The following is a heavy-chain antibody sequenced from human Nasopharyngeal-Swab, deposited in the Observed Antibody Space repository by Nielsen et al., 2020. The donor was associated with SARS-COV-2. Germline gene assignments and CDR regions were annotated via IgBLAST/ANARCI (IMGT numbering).Heavy chain of an antibody. CDR3: VRGWRSNSFDY. CDR2: IGTSSTPI. CDR1: GFTFGDHL. D-gene: IGHD2/OR15-2a*01. Sequence: GGSLRLSCVVSGFTFGDHLIDWVRQAPGKGLEWVAHIGTSSTPIYYADSVRGRFSISRDNAKYSLSLLMSTLRGEDPAVYYCVRGWRSNSFDYWGKGARVTVSS. V-gene: IGHV3-48*01. J-gene: IGHJ4*01.